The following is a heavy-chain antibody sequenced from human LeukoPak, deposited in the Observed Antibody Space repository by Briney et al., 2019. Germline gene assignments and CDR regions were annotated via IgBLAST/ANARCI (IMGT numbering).Heavy chain of an antibody. CDR3: ARVLGEFMEDY. CDR2: ISSSSSYI. J-gene: IGHJ4*02. D-gene: IGHD3-10*01. Sequence: GGSLRLSCAASGFTFSSYCMNWVRQAPGKGLEWVSSISSSSSYIYYADSVKGRFTISRDNAKNSLYLQMNSLRADDTALYYCARVLGEFMEDYWGQGTLVTVSS. CDR1: GFTFSSYC. V-gene: IGHV3-21*01.